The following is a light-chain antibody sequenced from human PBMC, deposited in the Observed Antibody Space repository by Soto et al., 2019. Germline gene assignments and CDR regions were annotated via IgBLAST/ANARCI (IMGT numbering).Light chain of an antibody. CDR2: DAS. CDR1: QSVSSY. CDR3: QQRTNWPSRS. J-gene: IGKJ1*01. V-gene: IGKV3-11*01. Sequence: IVVTQSAAPLPSSPGPRATLSRKAIQSVSSYVACYQKKPGQAPRLLTYDASNRATGIPARFSGSGSATAFTLHISCLELGDCAVYYSQQRTNWPSRSFCEGTKVEIK.